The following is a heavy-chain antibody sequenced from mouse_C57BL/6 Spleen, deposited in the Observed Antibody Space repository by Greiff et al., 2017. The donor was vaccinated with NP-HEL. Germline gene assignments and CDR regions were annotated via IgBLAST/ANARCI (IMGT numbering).Heavy chain of an antibody. CDR3: AREGGTSTTVVGAMDY. V-gene: IGHV2-6*03. CDR1: GFSLTSYG. CDR2: IWSDGST. D-gene: IGHD1-1*01. J-gene: IGHJ4*01. Sequence: QVQLKQSGPGLVAPSQSLSITCTVSGFSLTSYGVHWVRQPPGKGLEWLVVIWSDGSTTYNSALKSRLSISKDNTKSQVFLKMNSLQTDDTAMYYWAREGGTSTTVVGAMDYWGQGTSVTVSS.